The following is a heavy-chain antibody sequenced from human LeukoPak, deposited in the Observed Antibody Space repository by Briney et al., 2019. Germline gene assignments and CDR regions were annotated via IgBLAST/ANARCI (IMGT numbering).Heavy chain of an antibody. J-gene: IGHJ5*02. CDR2: IVVGSGNT. CDR3: AVDVTWELYQLPNWFDP. Sequence: GTSVKVSCKASGFTFTSSAMQWVRQARGQRLEWIGWIVVGSGNTNYAQKFQERVTITRDMSTSTAYMELSSLRSEDTAVYYCAVDVTWELYQLPNWFDPWGQGTLVTVSS. V-gene: IGHV1-58*02. CDR1: GFTFTSSA. D-gene: IGHD2-2*01.